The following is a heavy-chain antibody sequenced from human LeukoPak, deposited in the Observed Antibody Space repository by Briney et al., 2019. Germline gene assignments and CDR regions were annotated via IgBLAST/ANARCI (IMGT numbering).Heavy chain of an antibody. D-gene: IGHD6-6*01. CDR2: IYYSGST. Sequence: PSETLSLTCTVSGGSISSSSYYWGWIRQPPGKGLEWIGSIYYSGSTYYNPSLKSRVTISVDTSENQFSLKLSSVTAADTAVYYCARVFRSSSKFDYWGQGTLVTVSS. J-gene: IGHJ4*02. CDR3: ARVFRSSSKFDY. CDR1: GGSISSSSYY. V-gene: IGHV4-39*07.